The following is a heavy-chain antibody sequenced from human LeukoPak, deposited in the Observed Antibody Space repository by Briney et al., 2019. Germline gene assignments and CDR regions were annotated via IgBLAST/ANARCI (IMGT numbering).Heavy chain of an antibody. CDR3: ARGPPPDFDY. CDR1: GDSISNYY. V-gene: IGHV4-4*07. J-gene: IGHJ4*02. Sequence: PSETLSLTCTVSGDSISNYYWSWIRQPAGKGLEWIGRIHPSGSIDYNPSLKSRLTLSGDTSKNQFSLKLTSVTAADTAVYYCARGPPPDFDYWGRGTLVTVSS. CDR2: IHPSGSI.